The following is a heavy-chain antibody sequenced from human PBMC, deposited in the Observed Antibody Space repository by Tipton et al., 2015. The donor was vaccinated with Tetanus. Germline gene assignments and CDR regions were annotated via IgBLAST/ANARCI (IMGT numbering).Heavy chain of an antibody. Sequence: SLRLSCAASGFTASSNYMSWVRQAPGKGLEWVSAISGSGGSTYYADSVKGRFTISRDNSKNTLYLQMNSLRAEDTAVYYCAKEQYYDFWSGYYVLDYWGQGTLVTVSS. D-gene: IGHD3-3*01. J-gene: IGHJ4*02. CDR3: AKEQYYDFWSGYYVLDY. V-gene: IGHV3-23*01. CDR1: GFTASSNY. CDR2: ISGSGGST.